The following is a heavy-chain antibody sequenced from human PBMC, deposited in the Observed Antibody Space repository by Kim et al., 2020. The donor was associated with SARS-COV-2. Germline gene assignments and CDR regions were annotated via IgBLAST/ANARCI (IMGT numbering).Heavy chain of an antibody. J-gene: IGHJ6*03. Sequence: GGSLRLSCAASGFTFSSYGMHWVRQAPGKGLEWVAVISYDGSNKYYADSVKGRFTISRDNSKNTLYLQMNSLRAEDTAVYYCAKDAHPYSGSYYYMDVWGKGPRSPSP. V-gene: IGHV3-30*18. CDR2: ISYDGSNK. CDR1: GFTFSSYG. D-gene: IGHD1-26*01. CDR3: AKDAHPYSGSYYYMDV.